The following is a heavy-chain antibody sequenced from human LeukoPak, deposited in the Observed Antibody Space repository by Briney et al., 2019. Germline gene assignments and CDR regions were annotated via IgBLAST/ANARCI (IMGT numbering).Heavy chain of an antibody. Sequence: GGSLRLSCAASGFTFNNYGMNWVRQAPGKGLEWVSVVSTSGDNGYYADSVKGRFTISRDNSKNTLYLQMNSLRAEDTAVYYCAKDPSPYGDYVRFDYWGQGTLVTVSS. CDR3: AKDPSPYGDYVRFDY. CDR2: VSTSGDNG. V-gene: IGHV3-23*01. D-gene: IGHD4-17*01. J-gene: IGHJ4*02. CDR1: GFTFNNYG.